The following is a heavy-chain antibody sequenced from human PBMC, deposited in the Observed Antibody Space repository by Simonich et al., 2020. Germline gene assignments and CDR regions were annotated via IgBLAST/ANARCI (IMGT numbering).Heavy chain of an antibody. D-gene: IGHD1-1*01. CDR1: EFTFSSYS. CDR2: IRRRYNNK. V-gene: IGHV3-21*01. Sequence: EVQLVESGGGLGKPGGSLRLSCAASEFTFSSYSMNWVRQAPGKGLEGVSSIRRRYNNKYYADSVKGRFTISRDNAKTSLYLQMNSLRAEDTAVYYCARANERDYWGQGTLVTVSS. J-gene: IGHJ4*02. CDR3: ARANERDY.